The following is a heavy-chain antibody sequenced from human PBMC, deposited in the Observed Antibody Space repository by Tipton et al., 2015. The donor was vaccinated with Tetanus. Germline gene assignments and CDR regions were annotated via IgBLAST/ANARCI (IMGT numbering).Heavy chain of an antibody. CDR2: IYYSGST. V-gene: IGHV4-59*01. CDR1: GGSISSYY. CDR3: AREEEDYYDSSGYYYLDI. Sequence: TLSLTCTVSGGSISSYYWSWIRQPPGKGLEWIGYIYYSGSTNYNPSLKSRATISVDTSKNQFSLKLSSVTAADTAVYYCAREEEDYYDSSGYYYLDIWGQGTMVTVSS. J-gene: IGHJ3*02. D-gene: IGHD3-22*01.